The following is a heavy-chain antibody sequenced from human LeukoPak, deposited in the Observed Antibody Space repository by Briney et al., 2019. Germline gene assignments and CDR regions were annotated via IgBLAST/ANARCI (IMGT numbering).Heavy chain of an antibody. CDR3: ARSIRWLQHSYYFDY. CDR1: GYSISSGYY. D-gene: IGHD5-24*01. V-gene: IGHV4-38-2*02. J-gene: IGHJ4*02. Sequence: PETLSLTCTVSGYSISSGYYWGWIRQPPGKGLEWIGSIYHSGSTYYNPSLKSRVTISVDTSKNQFSLKLSSVTAADTAVYYCARSIRWLQHSYYFDYWGQGTLVTVSS. CDR2: IYHSGST.